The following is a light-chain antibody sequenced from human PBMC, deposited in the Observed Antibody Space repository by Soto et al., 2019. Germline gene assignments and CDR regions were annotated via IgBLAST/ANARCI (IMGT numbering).Light chain of an antibody. CDR1: QTINTW. J-gene: IGKJ1*01. Sequence: DIQMTQSPSTLSASVGDRVTITCRASQTINTWLAWYQQKPGEAPKLLIYEGFTLESGVPSRFSGSGSGTEFTLTISSLQPDDFATFYCQQYNTYSRTFGQGTKVEVK. CDR3: QQYNTYSRT. CDR2: EGF. V-gene: IGKV1-5*03.